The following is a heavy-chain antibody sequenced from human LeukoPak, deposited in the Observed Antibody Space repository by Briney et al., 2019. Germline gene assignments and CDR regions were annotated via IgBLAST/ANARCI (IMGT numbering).Heavy chain of an antibody. D-gene: IGHD4-17*01. CDR2: INAGNGNT. CDR3: TVTSNYYYGMDV. CDR1: GYTFTSYA. Sequence: ASVKVSCKASGYTFTSYAMHWVRQAPGQRLEWMGWINAGNGNTKYSQKFQGRVTITRDTSASTAYMELSSLRSEDTAVYYCTVTSNYYYGMDVWGQGTTVTVSS. J-gene: IGHJ6*02. V-gene: IGHV1-3*01.